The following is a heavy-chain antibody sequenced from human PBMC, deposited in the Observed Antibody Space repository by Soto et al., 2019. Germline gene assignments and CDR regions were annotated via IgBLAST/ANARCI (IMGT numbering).Heavy chain of an antibody. V-gene: IGHV4-34*01. J-gene: IGHJ4*02. CDR1: GGSLSGYY. CDR2: VKDGGHT. Sequence: QVQLQQWGAGLLKPSETLSLNCAVTGGSLSGYYWSWIRQPPGKGLERIGEVKDGGHTNYSPSLRGRVTISSDTSSNQFSLLLNSVTAADTGVYYCERGQEGVVATHWDQGRLDTVSS. D-gene: IGHD5-12*01. CDR3: ERGQEGVVATH.